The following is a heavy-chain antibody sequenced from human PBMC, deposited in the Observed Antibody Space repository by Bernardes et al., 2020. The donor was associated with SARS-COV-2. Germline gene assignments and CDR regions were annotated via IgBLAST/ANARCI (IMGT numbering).Heavy chain of an antibody. J-gene: IGHJ6*02. Sequence: LRLSCAASGFTFSSYSMNWVRQAPGKGLEWVSSISSSSSYIYYADSVKGRFTISRDNAKNSLYLQMNSLRAEDTAVYYCARDERTGWEGVHTYYYYGMDVWGQGTTVTVSS. V-gene: IGHV3-21*01. CDR3: ARDERTGWEGVHTYYYYGMDV. CDR1: GFTFSSYS. D-gene: IGHD1-26*01. CDR2: ISSSSSYI.